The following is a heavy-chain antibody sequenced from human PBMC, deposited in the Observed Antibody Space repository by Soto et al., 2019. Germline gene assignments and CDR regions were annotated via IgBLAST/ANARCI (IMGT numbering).Heavy chain of an antibody. CDR3: GRGSGSYYSSPFDY. CDR1: GYTFTSYG. D-gene: IGHD3-10*01. Sequence: QVQLVQSGAEVKKPGASVKVSCKAPGYTFTSYGISWVRQAPGQGLEWMGWISAYNGNTNYAQKLQGRVTMTTDTSTSPAYLELRSLRSDDTAVYYCGRGSGSYYSSPFDYWGQGTLVTVSS. V-gene: IGHV1-18*01. CDR2: ISAYNGNT. J-gene: IGHJ4*02.